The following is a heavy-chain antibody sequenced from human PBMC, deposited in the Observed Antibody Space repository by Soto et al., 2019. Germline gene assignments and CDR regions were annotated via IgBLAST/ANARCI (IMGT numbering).Heavy chain of an antibody. CDR1: GGSISSYY. D-gene: IGHD2-21*02. J-gene: IGHJ4*01. CDR2: IYSTGST. V-gene: IGHV4-59*08. CDR3: ARLASWGLRIVDY. Sequence: PSESLSLTCTVSGGSISSYYWSWIRQPPGKGLEWIGYIYSTGSTNYNPSLESRVTISVDTSKNQFSLKLSSVTAADTAVYYCARLASWGLRIVDYWGHGTMVTASS.